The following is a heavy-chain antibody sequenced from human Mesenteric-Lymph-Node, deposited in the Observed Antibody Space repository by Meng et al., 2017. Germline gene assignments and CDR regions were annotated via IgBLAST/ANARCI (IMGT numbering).Heavy chain of an antibody. V-gene: IGHV4-34*01. J-gene: IGHJ4*02. CDR1: GGSFSAYY. Sequence: GSLRLSCAVYGGSFSAYYCGWIRQSPGKGLEWIGDIDHSGSTNYNPSLKSRVTISLDTSKNQFSLNLNSVTAADTAVYYCARGGGPRAYYFDYWGQGTLVTVSS. CDR2: IDHSGST. CDR3: ARGGGPRAYYFDY. D-gene: IGHD3-10*01.